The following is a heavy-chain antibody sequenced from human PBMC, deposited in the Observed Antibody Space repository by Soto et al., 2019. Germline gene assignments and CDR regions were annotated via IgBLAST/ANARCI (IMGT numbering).Heavy chain of an antibody. Sequence: PGGSLRLSCAASGFAFSNAWMNWVRQAPGKGLEWVGRIKSKTDGGTTDYAAPVKGRFTISRDDSKNRLYLQMNSLKTEDTAVYYCTTDSRRGITMIVVDHDAFDIWGQGTMVTVSS. CDR1: GFAFSNAW. V-gene: IGHV3-15*07. J-gene: IGHJ3*02. CDR3: TTDSRRGITMIVVDHDAFDI. D-gene: IGHD3-22*01. CDR2: IKSKTDGGTT.